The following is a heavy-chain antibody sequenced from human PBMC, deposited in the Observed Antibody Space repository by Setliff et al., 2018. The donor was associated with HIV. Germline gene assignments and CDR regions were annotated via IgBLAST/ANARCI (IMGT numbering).Heavy chain of an antibody. D-gene: IGHD4-17*01. J-gene: IGHJ3*02. CDR1: GGSISSGSYY. CDR2: IYSSAST. V-gene: IGHV4-61*02. Sequence: SETLSLTCTVSGGSISSGSYYWSWIRQPAGKGLEWIGRIYSSASTNYNPSLNSRVIISVDTSRNQFSLRLSSVAAADTVMYYCARVGDYGAFDIWGQGTMVTVSS. CDR3: ARVGDYGAFDI.